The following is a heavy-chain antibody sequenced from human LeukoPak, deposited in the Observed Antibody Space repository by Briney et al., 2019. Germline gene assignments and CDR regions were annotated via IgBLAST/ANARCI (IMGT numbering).Heavy chain of an antibody. V-gene: IGHV4-59*01. CDR2: IYYSGST. CDR1: GGSISSYY. CDR3: TRGGGRIAAAGTGKYYYYYGMDV. D-gene: IGHD6-13*01. J-gene: IGHJ6*02. Sequence: SETLSLTCTVSGGSISSYYWSWIRQPPGKGLEWIGYIYYSGSTNYNPSLKSRVTISVDTSKNQFSLKLSSVTAADTDVYYCTRGGGRIAAAGTGKYYYYYGMDVWGQGTTVTVSS.